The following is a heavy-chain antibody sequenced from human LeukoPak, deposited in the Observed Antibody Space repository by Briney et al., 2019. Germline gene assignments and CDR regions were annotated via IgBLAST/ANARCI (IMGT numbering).Heavy chain of an antibody. CDR3: ARAKRQQLVRGWFDP. D-gene: IGHD6-13*01. J-gene: IGHJ5*02. CDR1: GGSISSSSYY. Sequence: SETLSLTCTVSGGSISSSSYYWGWIRQPPGKGLEWIGSIYYSGSTYYNPSLKSRVTISVDTSKNQFSLKLSSVTAADTAVYYCARAKRQQLVRGWFDPWGQGTLVTVSS. V-gene: IGHV4-39*07. CDR2: IYYSGST.